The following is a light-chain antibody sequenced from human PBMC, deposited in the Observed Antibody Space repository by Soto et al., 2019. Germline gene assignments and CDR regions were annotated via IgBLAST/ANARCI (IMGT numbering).Light chain of an antibody. Sequence: DIQMTQSPSSLSASVGDRVTFTCRASQSISTYLNWYQQEPGKAPKLLISGASSLQSGVPSRFSGRVSGTSFTLTTSSLQPEDLATYYGHHSCAKETFGQGTKVEIE. J-gene: IGKJ1*01. CDR1: QSISTY. V-gene: IGKV1-39*01. CDR3: HHSCAKET. CDR2: GAS.